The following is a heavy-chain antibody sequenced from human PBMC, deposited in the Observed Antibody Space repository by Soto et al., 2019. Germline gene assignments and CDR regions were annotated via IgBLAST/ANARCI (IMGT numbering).Heavy chain of an antibody. D-gene: IGHD5-12*01. Sequence: QVQLVESGGGVVQPGRSLRLSCAASGFTFSSYAMHWVRQAPGKGLEWVAVISYDGSNKYYADSVKGRLTISRDNSKNTLYLQMNSLRAEDTAVYYCARGREIDIVATITWTFDYWGQGNLVTVSS. V-gene: IGHV3-30-3*01. CDR1: GFTFSSYA. J-gene: IGHJ4*02. CDR3: ARGREIDIVATITWTFDY. CDR2: ISYDGSNK.